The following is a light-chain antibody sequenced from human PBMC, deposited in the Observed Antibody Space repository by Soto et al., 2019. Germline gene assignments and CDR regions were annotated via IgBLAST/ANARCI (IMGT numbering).Light chain of an antibody. CDR3: QQRSNWPPEIT. J-gene: IGKJ5*01. Sequence: IVMTKSAATLSVSPWERATLSCRASQSAGNFLAWYQQKPGQAPRLLIYGASTRATGIPARFSASGSGTDFTLTISSLEPEDFAVYYCQQRSNWPPEITFGQGTRLEIK. V-gene: IGKV3-11*01. CDR2: GAS. CDR1: QSAGNF.